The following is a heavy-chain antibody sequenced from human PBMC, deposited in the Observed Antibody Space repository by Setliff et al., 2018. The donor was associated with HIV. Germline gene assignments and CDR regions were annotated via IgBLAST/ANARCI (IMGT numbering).Heavy chain of an antibody. CDR1: GGSFSGYY. Sequence: NPSETLSLTCAVHGGSFSGYYWSWIRQSPGKGLEWIGEINHVEITNYNPSLKSRVTISVDTSKNQFSLKLNSVTAADTALYYCARSSSSSCRFDYWGQGTLVTVSS. CDR3: ARSSSSSCRFDY. CDR2: INHVEIT. J-gene: IGHJ4*02. D-gene: IGHD6-6*01. V-gene: IGHV4-34*01.